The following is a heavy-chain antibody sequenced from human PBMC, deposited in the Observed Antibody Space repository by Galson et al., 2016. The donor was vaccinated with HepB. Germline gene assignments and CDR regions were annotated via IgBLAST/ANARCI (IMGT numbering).Heavy chain of an antibody. V-gene: IGHV3-21*01. CDR2: ISRDSNHI. J-gene: IGHJ4*02. CDR1: GFDFEVYS. Sequence: SLRLSCAGSGFDFEVYSMNWVRQAPGKGLEWVASISRDSNHIFYANSVTGRFTISRDDAKKSVFLQMNSLRAEDTAVYYCARDDSPVAGTEHFDFWGQGTLVTVSS. D-gene: IGHD6-19*01. CDR3: ARDDSPVAGTEHFDF.